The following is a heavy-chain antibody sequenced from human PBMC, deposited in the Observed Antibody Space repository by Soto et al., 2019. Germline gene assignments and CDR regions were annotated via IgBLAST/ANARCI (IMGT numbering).Heavy chain of an antibody. CDR3: ARGRGYSYGATPFDY. D-gene: IGHD5-18*01. CDR2: IIPILGIA. J-gene: IGHJ4*02. Sequence: QVQLVQSGAEVKKPGSSVKVSCKASGGTFSSYTISWVRQAPGQGLEWMGRIIPILGIANYAQKFQGRVTITADKSTSTAYMELSSLRSEDTAVYYYARGRGYSYGATPFDYWGQGTLVTVSS. CDR1: GGTFSSYT. V-gene: IGHV1-69*02.